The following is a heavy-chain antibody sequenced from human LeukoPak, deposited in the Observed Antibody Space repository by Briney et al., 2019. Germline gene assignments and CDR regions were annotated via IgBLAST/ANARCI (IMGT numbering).Heavy chain of an antibody. V-gene: IGHV3-23*01. D-gene: IGHD4-11*01. Sequence: PGGSLRLSCAASGFTFSSHAMIWVRQAPGKGLEWVSPISATGHNTYYADSVKGRFTLSRDNSKNTLYLQMNSLRADDTAVYYCARFDYNRYVAYWGQGTLVTVSS. J-gene: IGHJ4*02. CDR2: ISATGHNT. CDR3: ARFDYNRYVAY. CDR1: GFTFSSHA.